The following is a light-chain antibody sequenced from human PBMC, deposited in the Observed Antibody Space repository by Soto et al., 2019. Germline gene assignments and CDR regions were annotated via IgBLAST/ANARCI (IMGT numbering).Light chain of an antibody. V-gene: IGKV3-11*01. CDR3: HQRSNWPPDT. CDR1: QSVHTF. J-gene: IGKJ5*01. Sequence: EMVWRKPPGTLSLPPGERASLSSRVSQSVHTFLAWYQQKPGQAPRLLIYGASTRATGVPARFSGSGSGTDFTLTISSLEPEDFAVYYCHQRSNWPPDTFGQGTRLEIK. CDR2: GAS.